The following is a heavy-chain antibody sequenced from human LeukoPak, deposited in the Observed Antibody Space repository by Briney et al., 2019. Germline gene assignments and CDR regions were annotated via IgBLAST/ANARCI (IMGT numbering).Heavy chain of an antibody. D-gene: IGHD1-1*01. J-gene: IGHJ4*02. Sequence: PGGSLRLSCAASGFTFSTYAMSWVRQAPGKGLEWVSAISGSTGRTYYADSVKGRFTISRDNSKNTLYLQMNNLRAEDTAVYYCARVSRDWNRLGFDYCGQGTLVTVSS. V-gene: IGHV3-23*01. CDR3: ARVSRDWNRLGFDY. CDR1: GFTFSTYA. CDR2: ISGSTGRT.